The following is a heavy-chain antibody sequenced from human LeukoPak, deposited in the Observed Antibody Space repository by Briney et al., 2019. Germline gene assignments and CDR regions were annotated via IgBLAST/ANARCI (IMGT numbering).Heavy chain of an antibody. D-gene: IGHD5-18*01. Sequence: GGSLRLSCAASGFTFSSYSMNWVRQAPGKGLEWVSSISSSSSYIYYADSVKGRFTISRDNAKNSLYLQMNSLRAEDTAVYYCARGGGYSYGYAMDWGQGTLVTVSS. V-gene: IGHV3-21*01. CDR3: ARGGGYSYGYAMD. CDR1: GFTFSSYS. CDR2: ISSSSSYI. J-gene: IGHJ4*02.